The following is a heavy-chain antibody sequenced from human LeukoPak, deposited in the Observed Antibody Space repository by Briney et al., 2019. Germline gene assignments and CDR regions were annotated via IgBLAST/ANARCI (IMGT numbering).Heavy chain of an antibody. J-gene: IGHJ5*02. Sequence: GGSLRLSCAASGFTFSSYSMIWVRQAPGKGLEWVGRIKSKTDGGTTDYAAPVKGRFTISRDDSKNTLYLQMNSLKTEDTAVYYCTTDVVVVAAPGWFDPWGQGTLVTVSS. CDR2: IKSKTDGGTT. CDR3: TTDVVVVAAPGWFDP. D-gene: IGHD2-15*01. V-gene: IGHV3-15*01. CDR1: GFTFSSYS.